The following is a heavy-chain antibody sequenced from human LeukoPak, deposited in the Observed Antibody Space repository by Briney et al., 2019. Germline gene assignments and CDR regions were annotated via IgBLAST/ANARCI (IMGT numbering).Heavy chain of an antibody. Sequence: GRSLRLSCAASGFTFSSYAMHWVRQAPGKGLEWVAVISYDGSNKYYADSVKGRFTISRDNSKNTLYLQMNSLRAEDTAVYYCARGLEGLLWFGGLGPWGQGTLVTVSS. J-gene: IGHJ5*02. V-gene: IGHV3-30*04. CDR2: ISYDGSNK. CDR1: GFTFSSYA. CDR3: ARGLEGLLWFGGLGP. D-gene: IGHD3-10*01.